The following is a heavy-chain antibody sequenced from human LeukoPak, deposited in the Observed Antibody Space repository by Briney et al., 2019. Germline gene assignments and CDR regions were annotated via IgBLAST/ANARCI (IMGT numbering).Heavy chain of an antibody. V-gene: IGHV1-69*13. CDR1: GGTFSSYA. CDR2: IIPIFGTA. Sequence: ASVKVSCKGSGGTFSSYAINWVRQAPGQGLEWMGGIIPIFGTANYAQKFQGRVTITADESTSTAYMELSSLRSEDTAVYYCAKHGHIVVVTAIPDYYYYGMDVWGQGTTVTVSS. J-gene: IGHJ6*02. D-gene: IGHD2-21*02. CDR3: AKHGHIVVVTAIPDYYYYGMDV.